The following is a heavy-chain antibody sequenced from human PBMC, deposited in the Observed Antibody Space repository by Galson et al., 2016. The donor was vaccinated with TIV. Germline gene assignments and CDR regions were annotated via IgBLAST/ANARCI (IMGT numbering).Heavy chain of an antibody. CDR3: ASPFPGGDDFWSAYYDAFDV. CDR2: INHRGST. J-gene: IGHJ3*01. CDR1: GGSFNRYY. D-gene: IGHD3-3*01. Sequence: SETLSLTCAVYGGSFNRYYWTWIRQPPGKGLEWIGQINHRGSTKYNPSLNSRVTISVDTSKNQFSLKMTSMTAADTAVYYCASPFPGGDDFWSAYYDAFDVWGQGTMVTVSS. V-gene: IGHV4-34*01.